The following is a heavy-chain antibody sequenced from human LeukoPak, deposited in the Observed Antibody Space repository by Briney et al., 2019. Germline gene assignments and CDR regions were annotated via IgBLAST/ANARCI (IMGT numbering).Heavy chain of an antibody. D-gene: IGHD3-10*01. CDR3: ASDIYGSQPSDY. Sequence: SVKVSCKASGGTFRDFAVSWVRQAPGQGLGWMGGIVPIFDTPNYAQRFEDRVTITTDEATNTAYMELTGLRSEDTAVYYCASDIYGSQPSDYWGQGTLVIVSS. V-gene: IGHV1-69*05. CDR1: GGTFRDFA. CDR2: IVPIFDTP. J-gene: IGHJ4*02.